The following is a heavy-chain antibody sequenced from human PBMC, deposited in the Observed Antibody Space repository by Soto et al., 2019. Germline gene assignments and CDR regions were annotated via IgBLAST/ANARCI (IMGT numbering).Heavy chain of an antibody. J-gene: IGHJ6*02. CDR3: ARVIYGSGSLYYYGMDV. D-gene: IGHD3-10*01. CDR2: ISAYNGNT. Sequence: QVQLVQSGAEVKKPGASVKVSCKASGYTFTSYGISWVRQAPGQGLEWMGWISAYNGNTNYSQKLQGRVTMTTDPSTSPAYMELRSLRSDDTAVYYCARVIYGSGSLYYYGMDVWGQGTTVTVCS. CDR1: GYTFTSYG. V-gene: IGHV1-18*01.